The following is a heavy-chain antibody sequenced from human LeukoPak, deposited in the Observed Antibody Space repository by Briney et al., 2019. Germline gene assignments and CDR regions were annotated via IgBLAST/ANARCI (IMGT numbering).Heavy chain of an antibody. V-gene: IGHV3-49*03. Sequence: GGSLRLSCTASGFTFGDYAMSWFRQAPGKGLEWVGFIRSKAYGGTTEYAASVKGRFTISRDDSKSIAYLQMNSLKTEDTAVYYCTRDRRDSSSWYEYYFDYWGQGTLVTVSS. CDR2: IRSKAYGGTT. D-gene: IGHD6-13*01. CDR1: GFTFGDYA. J-gene: IGHJ4*02. CDR3: TRDRRDSSSWYEYYFDY.